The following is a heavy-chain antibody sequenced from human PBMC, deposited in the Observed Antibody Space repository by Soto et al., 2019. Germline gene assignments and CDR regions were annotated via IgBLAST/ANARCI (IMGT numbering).Heavy chain of an antibody. J-gene: IGHJ4*02. CDR2: INAGNGNT. Sequence: ASVKVSCKASGYTFTSYAMHWVRQAPGQRLEWMGWINAGNGNTKYSQKFQGRVTITRDTSASTAYMELSSLRSEDTAVYYCARDLGSEWAPDYWGQGTLVTVSS. V-gene: IGHV1-3*01. D-gene: IGHD1-26*01. CDR3: ARDLGSEWAPDY. CDR1: GYTFTSYA.